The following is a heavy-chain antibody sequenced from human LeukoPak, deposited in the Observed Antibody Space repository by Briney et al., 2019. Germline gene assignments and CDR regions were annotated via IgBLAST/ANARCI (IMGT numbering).Heavy chain of an antibody. Sequence: GGSLRLSCAASGFTFSNAWMTWVRQAPGKGLEWVSYITNGGSTIHHADSVKGRFTISRDNAKKTLYLQMNSLRAEDTAVYYCARSIGLTGGGVDVWGQGTTVTVSS. V-gene: IGHV3-11*01. J-gene: IGHJ6*02. CDR1: GFTFSNAW. CDR2: ITNGGSTI. CDR3: ARSIGLTGGGVDV. D-gene: IGHD3-9*01.